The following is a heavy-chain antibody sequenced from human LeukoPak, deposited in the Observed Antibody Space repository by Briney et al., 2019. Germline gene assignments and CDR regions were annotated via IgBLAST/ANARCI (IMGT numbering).Heavy chain of an antibody. CDR3: AKDILSAAGTGSNFQH. CDR1: GFTFDDYA. D-gene: IGHD6-13*01. CDR2: ISWNSGSI. Sequence: PGGSLRLSCAASGFTFDDYAMHWVRQAPGKGLEWVSGISWNSGSIGYADSVKGRFTISRDNAKNSLYLQMNSLRAEDTALYYCAKDILSAAGTGSNFQHWGQGTLVTVSS. V-gene: IGHV3-9*01. J-gene: IGHJ1*01.